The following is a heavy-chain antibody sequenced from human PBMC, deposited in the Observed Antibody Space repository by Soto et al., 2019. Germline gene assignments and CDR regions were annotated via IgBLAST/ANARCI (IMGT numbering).Heavy chain of an antibody. V-gene: IGHV4-34*01. CDR1: GGSFSGYY. CDR2: INHSGST. D-gene: IGHD4-17*01. J-gene: IGHJ5*02. CDR3: ARGPYGDPGRNWFDP. Sequence: NPSETLSLTCAVYGGSFSGYYWSWIRQPPGKGLEWIGEINHSGSTNYNPSLKSRVTISVDTSKNQFSLKLSSVTAADTAVYYCARGPYGDPGRNWFDPWGQGTLVTVSS.